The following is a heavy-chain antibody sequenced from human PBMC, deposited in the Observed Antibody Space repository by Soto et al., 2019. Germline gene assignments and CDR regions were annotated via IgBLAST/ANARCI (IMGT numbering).Heavy chain of an antibody. J-gene: IGHJ6*02. CDR1: CGSISSYY. Sequence: PSETLSLTCTVSCGSISSYYWSWIRQPPGKGLEWIGYIYYSGSTNYNPSLKSRVTISVDTSKNQFSLKLSSVTAADTAVYYCARSGSGGSWTARYYYYGMDVWGQGTTVTVSS. V-gene: IGHV4-59*01. D-gene: IGHD3-10*01. CDR3: ARSGSGGSWTARYYYYGMDV. CDR2: IYYSGST.